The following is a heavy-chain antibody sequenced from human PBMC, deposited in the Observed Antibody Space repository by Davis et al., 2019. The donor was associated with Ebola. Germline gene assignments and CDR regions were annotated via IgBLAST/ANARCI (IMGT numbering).Heavy chain of an antibody. D-gene: IGHD2-21*01. Sequence: GESLKISCAASGFTFDDYTMHWVRQAPGKGLEWVSYISSSSSTIYYADSVKGRFTISRDNAKNSLYLQMNSLRAEDTAVHYCARDVAYCGGDCYSDYFDYWGQGTLVTVSS. CDR2: ISSSSSTI. CDR1: GFTFDDYT. J-gene: IGHJ4*02. CDR3: ARDVAYCGGDCYSDYFDY. V-gene: IGHV3-48*04.